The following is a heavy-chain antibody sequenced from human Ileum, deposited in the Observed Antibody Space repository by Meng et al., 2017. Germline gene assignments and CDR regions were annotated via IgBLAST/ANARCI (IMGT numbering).Heavy chain of an antibody. D-gene: IGHD6-13*01. CDR3: ARPSIAAASADY. V-gene: IGHV3-7*01. CDR1: GFNFISYW. CDR2: INHDGSEA. J-gene: IGHJ4*02. Sequence: GESLKISCAASGFNFISYWMTWVRQTPGKGLEWVANINHDGSEAHYVDSVKGRFTISRDNTMNSLYLQMNSLRAEDTAVYYCARPSIAAASADYWGQGTLVTVSS.